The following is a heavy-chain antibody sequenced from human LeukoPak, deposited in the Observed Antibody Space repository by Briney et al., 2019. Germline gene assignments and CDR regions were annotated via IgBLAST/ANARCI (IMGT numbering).Heavy chain of an antibody. Sequence: ASVNVSCKASGYTFTSYGISWVRQAPGQGLEWMGWISAYNGNTNYAQKLQGRVTMTTDTSTSTAYMELRSLRSDDTAVYYCARDHYYDSSGYWSYWGQGTLVTVSS. D-gene: IGHD3-22*01. CDR2: ISAYNGNT. J-gene: IGHJ4*02. V-gene: IGHV1-18*01. CDR3: ARDHYYDSSGYWSY. CDR1: GYTFTSYG.